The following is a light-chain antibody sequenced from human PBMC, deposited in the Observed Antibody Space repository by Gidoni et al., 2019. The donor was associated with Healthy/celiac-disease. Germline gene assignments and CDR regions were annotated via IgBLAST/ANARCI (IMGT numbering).Light chain of an antibody. CDR1: QSVSSSY. CDR2: GAS. Sequence: IVLTQSPGTLSLSPGERATLSCRASQSVSSSYLTWYQQKPGQAPRLLIYGASSSATGIPDRFSGSGSGTDFTLTISRLEPEDFAVSYCQQYGSSPTFGQGTRLEIK. CDR3: QQYGSSPT. J-gene: IGKJ5*01. V-gene: IGKV3-20*01.